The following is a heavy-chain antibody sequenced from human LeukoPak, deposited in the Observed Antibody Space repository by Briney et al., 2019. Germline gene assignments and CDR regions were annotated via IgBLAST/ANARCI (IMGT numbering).Heavy chain of an antibody. V-gene: IGHV3-23*01. CDR3: AKDLLRWAFDY. J-gene: IGHJ4*02. Sequence: GGSLRLSCAASGFTMSNNAMSWVRQAPGKGLEWVSAINGGNSDTNYAESVKGRFTISRDNSRNTLYLQMNSLRAEDTAVYYCAKDLLRWAFDYWGQGTLVTVSS. CDR1: GFTMSNNA. CDR2: INGGNSDT. D-gene: IGHD2-15*01.